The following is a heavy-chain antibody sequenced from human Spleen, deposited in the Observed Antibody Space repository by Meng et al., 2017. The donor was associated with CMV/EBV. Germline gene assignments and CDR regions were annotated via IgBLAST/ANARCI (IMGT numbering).Heavy chain of an antibody. CDR1: GYKFDIYA. V-gene: IGHV1-18*01. Sequence: QIQLVQSGPELRRPGASVQVSCKASGYKFDIYAITWVRQAPGQGLEWMGWISAYNGNTIYAQKVQGRVTMTTDASTNTAYLELRSLRSDDTAVYYCARDQQLIPAEYFQHWGPGTLVTVSS. CDR3: ARDQQLIPAEYFQH. D-gene: IGHD6-13*01. J-gene: IGHJ1*01. CDR2: ISAYNGNT.